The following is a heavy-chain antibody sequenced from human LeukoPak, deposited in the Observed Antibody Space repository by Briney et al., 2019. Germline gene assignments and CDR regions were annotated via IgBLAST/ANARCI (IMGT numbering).Heavy chain of an antibody. CDR2: IKQDGSEK. V-gene: IGHV3-7*01. CDR3: ASSEDVVVVAATYFRH. Sequence: GGSLRLSCAASGFTFSSYWMSWVRQAPGKGLEWVANIKQDGSEKYYVDSVKGRFTISRDNAKNSLYLQMNSLRAEDTAVYYCASSEDVVVVAATYFRHWGQGTLVTVSS. CDR1: GFTFSSYW. D-gene: IGHD2-15*01. J-gene: IGHJ1*01.